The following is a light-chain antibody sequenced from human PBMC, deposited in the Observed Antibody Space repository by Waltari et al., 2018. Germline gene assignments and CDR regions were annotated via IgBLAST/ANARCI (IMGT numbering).Light chain of an antibody. CDR1: KIGSKN. J-gene: IGLJ1*01. CDR3: QVWDSGSNHYV. Sequence: SYELTQPPSVSVAPGQTARITCDGDKIGSKNVQWYPHKPGQAPVLVVYDDGDRPSGIPERFSGSNSGNTAALTISRVDAGDEAEYYCQVWDSGSNHYVFGTVTKVTVL. V-gene: IGLV3-21*02. CDR2: DDG.